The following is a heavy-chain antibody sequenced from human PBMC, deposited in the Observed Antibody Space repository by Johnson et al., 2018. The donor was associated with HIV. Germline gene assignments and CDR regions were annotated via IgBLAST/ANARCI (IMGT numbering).Heavy chain of an antibody. CDR1: GFTFSSYA. CDR3: AKTPGDDWYYSEGSDAFDV. CDR2: ISYDGSNK. D-gene: IGHD2-21*02. J-gene: IGHJ3*01. V-gene: IGHV3-30-3*02. Sequence: QVQLVESGGGVVQPGGSLRLSCAASGFTFSSYAMHWVRQAPGKGLEWVAVISYDGSNKYYADSVKGRFTVSRDNYKNTLYLQMNSLRGEDTAVYYCAKTPGDDWYYSEGSDAFDVWGQGTLVTVSS.